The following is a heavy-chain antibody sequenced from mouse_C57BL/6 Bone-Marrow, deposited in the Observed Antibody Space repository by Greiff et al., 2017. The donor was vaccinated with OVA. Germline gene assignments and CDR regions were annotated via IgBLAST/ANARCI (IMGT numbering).Heavy chain of an antibody. CDR1: GYTFTSYW. D-gene: IGHD6-1*01. CDR2: IDPSDSYT. V-gene: IGHV1-69*01. Sequence: QVQLQQPGAELVMPGASVKLSCKASGYTFTSYWMHWVKQRPGHGLEWIGEIDPSDSYTNYNQKFKGKSTLTVDKSSSTAYMQLSSLTSEDSAVYYCARSPLLPGYFDVWGTGTTVTVSS. J-gene: IGHJ1*03. CDR3: ARSPLLPGYFDV.